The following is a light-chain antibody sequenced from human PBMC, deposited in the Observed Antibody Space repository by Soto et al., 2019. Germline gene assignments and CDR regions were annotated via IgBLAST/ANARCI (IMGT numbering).Light chain of an antibody. J-gene: IGKJ5*01. CDR1: QSISIN. CDR3: QQYNQGIT. V-gene: IGKV3-15*01. Sequence: IVVSQSAAALSVSPGERAILSCRASQSISINVACYQQKPGQAPRLLIYAASNRATGVPARFSGSWSGTEFTLTISSLQSEDFAVYYCQQYNQGITFGHGTRLEIK. CDR2: AAS.